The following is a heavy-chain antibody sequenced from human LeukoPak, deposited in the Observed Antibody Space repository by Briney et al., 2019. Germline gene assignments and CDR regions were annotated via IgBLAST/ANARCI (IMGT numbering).Heavy chain of an antibody. CDR3: ASRGGWDDAFDI. V-gene: IGHV4-59*08. J-gene: IGHJ3*02. CDR2: IYYSGST. D-gene: IGHD1-26*01. Sequence: SETLSLTCTVSGGSISSYYWSWIRQPPGKGLEWIGYIYYSGSTNYNPSLKSRVTISVDTSKNQFSLKLSSVTAADTAVYYCASRGGWDDAFDIWGQGTMVTVSS. CDR1: GGSISSYY.